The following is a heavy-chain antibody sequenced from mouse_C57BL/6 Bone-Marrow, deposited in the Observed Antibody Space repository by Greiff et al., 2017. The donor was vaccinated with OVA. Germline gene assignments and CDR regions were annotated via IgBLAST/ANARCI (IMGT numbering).Heavy chain of an antibody. CDR2: INYDGSST. Sequence: EVQLQESEGGLVQPGSSMKLSCTASGFTFSDYYMAWVRQAPEKGLEWVAYINYDGSSTYYLDSLKSRFIISRDNAKNILYLQMSSLKSEDTATYYCARESNYVGYAMDYWGQGTSVTVSS. CDR3: ARESNYVGYAMDY. CDR1: GFTFSDYY. V-gene: IGHV5-16*01. J-gene: IGHJ4*01. D-gene: IGHD2-5*01.